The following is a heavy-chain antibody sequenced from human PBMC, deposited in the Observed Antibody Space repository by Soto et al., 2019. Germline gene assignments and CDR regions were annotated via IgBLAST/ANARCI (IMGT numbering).Heavy chain of an antibody. J-gene: IGHJ4*02. Sequence: SETLSLTCAVYGGSFSGYYWSWIRQPPGKGLEWIGEINHSGSTNYNPSLKSRVTISVDTSKNQFSLKLSSVTAADTAVYYCARGPSPRVTFGGVKPSGYYFDYWGQGTLVTVSS. CDR3: ARGPSPRVTFGGVKPSGYYFDY. D-gene: IGHD3-16*01. CDR2: INHSGST. CDR1: GGSFSGYY. V-gene: IGHV4-34*01.